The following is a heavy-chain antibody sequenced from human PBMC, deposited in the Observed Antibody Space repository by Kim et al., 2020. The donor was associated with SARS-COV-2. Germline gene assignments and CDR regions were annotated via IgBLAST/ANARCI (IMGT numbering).Heavy chain of an antibody. V-gene: IGHV4-39*01. CDR3: ARPRIGIGDWFDP. J-gene: IGHJ5*02. Sequence: TPSLKTRVTISVDTSKNQFSLKLSSVTAADTAVYYCARPRIGIGDWFDPWGQGTLVTVSS. D-gene: IGHD3-10*01.